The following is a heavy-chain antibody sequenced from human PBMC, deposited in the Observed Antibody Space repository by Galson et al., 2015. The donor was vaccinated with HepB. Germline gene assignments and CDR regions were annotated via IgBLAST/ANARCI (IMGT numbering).Heavy chain of an antibody. J-gene: IGHJ4*02. CDR2: IYHSGST. V-gene: IGHV4-4*02. CDR1: GGSISSSNW. Sequence: ETLSLTCAVSGGSISSSNWWSRVRQPPGKGLEWIGEIYHSGSTNYNPSLKSRVTISVNKSKTQFSLKLSSVTAADTAVYYCSSVVCSSTSCYGGYYFDYWGQVTLVTVSS. D-gene: IGHD2-2*01. CDR3: SSVVCSSTSCYGGYYFDY.